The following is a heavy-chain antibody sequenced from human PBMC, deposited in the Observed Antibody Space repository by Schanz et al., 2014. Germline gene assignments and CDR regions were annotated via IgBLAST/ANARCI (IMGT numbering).Heavy chain of an antibody. Sequence: QVQLVESGGGVVQPGRSLRLSCAAYGFTLSSYAMHWVRQAPGKGLEWVAVISYDGSNKYYADSVKGRFTISRDNSKNTLYLQMNTLRAEDTAVYYCARANYRRKINFDYWGRGTLXTVSS. CDR3: ARANYRRKINFDY. J-gene: IGHJ4*02. CDR2: ISYDGSNK. CDR1: GFTLSSYA. V-gene: IGHV3-30-3*01. D-gene: IGHD3-10*01.